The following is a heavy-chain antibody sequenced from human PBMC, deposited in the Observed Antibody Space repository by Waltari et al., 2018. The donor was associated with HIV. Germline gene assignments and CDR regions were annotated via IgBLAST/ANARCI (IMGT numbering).Heavy chain of an antibody. CDR1: GFTFSSHG. J-gene: IGHJ4*02. CDR3: AKDSQQLVNYFDY. CDR2: ISGGGERT. V-gene: IGHV3-23*01. Sequence: EVQLLESGGGLVQPGGSLRLSCAASGFTFSSHGISWVRQAPGKGLEWVSGISGGGERTYYAASVKGRFTISRDNSKNTLYLQMNSLRAEDTAVYYCAKDSQQLVNYFDYWGQGTLVTVAS. D-gene: IGHD6-13*01.